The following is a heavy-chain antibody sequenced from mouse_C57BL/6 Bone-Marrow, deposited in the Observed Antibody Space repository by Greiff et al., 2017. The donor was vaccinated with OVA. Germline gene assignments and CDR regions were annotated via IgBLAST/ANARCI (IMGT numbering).Heavy chain of an antibody. CDR3: ARVIYDGYYVFAY. J-gene: IGHJ3*01. CDR2: IYPGSGST. V-gene: IGHV1-55*01. Sequence: QVQLQQPGAELVKPGASVKMSCKASGYTFTSYWIPWVKQRPGQGLEWIGDIYPGSGSTNYNEKFKSKATLTVDTSSSTAYMQLSSLTSEDSAVYYCARVIYDGYYVFAYWGQGTLVTVSA. D-gene: IGHD2-3*01. CDR1: GYTFTSYW.